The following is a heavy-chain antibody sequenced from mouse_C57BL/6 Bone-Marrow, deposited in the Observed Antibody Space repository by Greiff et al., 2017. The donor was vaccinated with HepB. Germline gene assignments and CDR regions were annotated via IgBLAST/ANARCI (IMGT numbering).Heavy chain of an antibody. V-gene: IGHV1-7*01. CDR2: INPSSGYT. Sequence: VQLQQSGAELAKPGASVKLSCKASGYTFTSYWMHWVKQRPGQGLEWIGYINPSSGYTKYNQKFKDKATLTADKSSSTAYMELRSLTSEDSAVYYCTRGGKITTVVAHYAMDYWGQGTSVTVSS. J-gene: IGHJ4*01. D-gene: IGHD1-1*01. CDR3: TRGGKITTVVAHYAMDY. CDR1: GYTFTSYW.